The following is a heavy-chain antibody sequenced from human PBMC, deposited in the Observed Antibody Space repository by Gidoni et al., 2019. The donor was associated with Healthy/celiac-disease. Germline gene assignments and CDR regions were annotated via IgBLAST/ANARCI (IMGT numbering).Heavy chain of an antibody. J-gene: IGHJ4*02. V-gene: IGHV3-66*01. CDR1: GFTVSSNY. Sequence: EVQLVESGGGLVQPGGSLRLSCAASGFTVSSNYMSWVRQAPGKGLEWVSVIYSGGSTYYADSVKGRFTISRDNSKNTLYLQMNSQRAEDTAVYYCARDRGGYCGGDCYLPIYWGQGTLVTVSS. D-gene: IGHD2-21*02. CDR3: ARDRGGYCGGDCYLPIY. CDR2: IYSGGST.